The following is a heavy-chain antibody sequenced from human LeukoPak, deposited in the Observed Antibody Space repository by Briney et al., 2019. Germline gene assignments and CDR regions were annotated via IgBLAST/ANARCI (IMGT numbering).Heavy chain of an antibody. V-gene: IGHV1-69*13. Sequence: GASVKVSCKASGGTFSSYAISWVRQAPGQGLEWMGGIIPIFGTANYAQKFQGRVTITADESTSTAYMELSSLRSEDTAVYYCATRDNYYDSSGPFDYWGQGTLVTVSS. CDR3: ATRDNYYDSSGPFDY. D-gene: IGHD3-22*01. CDR1: GGTFSSYA. CDR2: IIPIFGTA. J-gene: IGHJ4*02.